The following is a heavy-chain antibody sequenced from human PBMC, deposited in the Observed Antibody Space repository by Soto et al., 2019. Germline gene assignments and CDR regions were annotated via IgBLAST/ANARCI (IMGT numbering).Heavy chain of an antibody. J-gene: IGHJ5*02. D-gene: IGHD3-3*01. CDR1: GFTFSSYS. CDR2: ISSSSSYI. V-gene: IGHV3-21*01. Sequence: EVQLVESGGGLVKPGGSLRLSCAASGFTFSSYSMNWVRQAPGKGLEWVSSISSSSSYIYYADSVKGRFTISRDNAKNSLYLQMNSLRAEDTAVYYCARDLMGSNLTIFGVVTGFDPWGQGTLVTVSS. CDR3: ARDLMGSNLTIFGVVTGFDP.